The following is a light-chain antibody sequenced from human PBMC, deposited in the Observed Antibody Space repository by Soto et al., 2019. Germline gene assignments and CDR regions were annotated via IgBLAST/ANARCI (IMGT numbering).Light chain of an antibody. V-gene: IGKV3-20*01. J-gene: IGKJ4*01. CDR2: GAS. CDR3: QHYDRYPPT. Sequence: ESVLTQSPGTLSLSPGERATLSCRASQSITSDFLAWYQQKPGQAPRLLIYGASSRATGTPGRFSGSGSGTDFTLSISRLEPEDFAVYYCQHYDRYPPTFGGGTKVEIK. CDR1: QSITSDF.